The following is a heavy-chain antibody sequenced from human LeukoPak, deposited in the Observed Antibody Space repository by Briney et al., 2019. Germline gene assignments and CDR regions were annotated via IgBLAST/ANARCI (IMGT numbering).Heavy chain of an antibody. CDR3: ARDLEQQMVLGRFDP. V-gene: IGHV3-11*01. CDR1: GFTFSDYY. CDR2: ISGSGNTI. D-gene: IGHD6-13*01. Sequence: PGGSLRLSCAASGFTFSDYYMNWIRQAPGKGLEWISYISGSGNTIYQADSVKGRFTISRDNAKNSLSLQMNSLRADDTAVYYCARDLEQQMVLGRFDPWGQGTLVIVSS. J-gene: IGHJ5*02.